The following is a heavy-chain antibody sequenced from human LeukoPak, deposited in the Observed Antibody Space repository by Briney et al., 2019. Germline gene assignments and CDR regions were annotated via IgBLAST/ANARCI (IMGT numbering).Heavy chain of an antibody. CDR2: IYYSGST. Sequence: PSETLSLTCTVSGGSISSGDYYWSWIRQPPGKGLEWIGYIYYSGSTYYNPSLKSRVTISVDTSKNQFSLKLSSVTAADTAVYYCARESTVTTTPPGWGQGTMVTVSS. CDR1: GGSISSGDYY. D-gene: IGHD4-17*01. V-gene: IGHV4-30-4*01. J-gene: IGHJ3*01. CDR3: ARESTVTTTPPG.